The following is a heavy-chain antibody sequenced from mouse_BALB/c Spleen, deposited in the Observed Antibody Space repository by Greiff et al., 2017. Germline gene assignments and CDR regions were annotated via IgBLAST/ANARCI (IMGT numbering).Heavy chain of an antibody. J-gene: IGHJ3*01. CDR2: ISSGSSTI. CDR3: ARGWAFAY. D-gene: IGHD3-3*01. CDR1: GFTFSSFG. V-gene: IGHV5-17*02. Sequence: EVQGVESGGGLVQPGGSRKLSCAASGFTFSSFGMHWVRQAPEKGLEWVAYISSGSSTIYYADTVKGRFTISRDNPKNTLFLQMTSLRSEDTAMYYCARGWAFAYWGQGTLVTVSA.